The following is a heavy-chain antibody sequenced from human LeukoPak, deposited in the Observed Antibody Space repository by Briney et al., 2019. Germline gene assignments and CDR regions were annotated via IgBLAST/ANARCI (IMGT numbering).Heavy chain of an antibody. Sequence: ASVKVSCKASGYTFTSYGISWVRQAPGQGLEWMGWISAYNGSTNYAQKLQGRVTMTTDTSTSTAYMELRSLRSDDTAVYYCARDRDSSGHWAFDIWGQGTMVTVSS. CDR2: ISAYNGST. D-gene: IGHD3-22*01. CDR1: GYTFTSYG. V-gene: IGHV1-18*01. CDR3: ARDRDSSGHWAFDI. J-gene: IGHJ3*02.